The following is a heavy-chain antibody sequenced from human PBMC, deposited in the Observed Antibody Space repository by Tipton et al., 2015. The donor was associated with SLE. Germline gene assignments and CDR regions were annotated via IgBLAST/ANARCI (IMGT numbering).Heavy chain of an antibody. V-gene: IGHV3-21*04. Sequence: SLRLSCAASGFTFSSYSMNWVRQAPGKGLEWVSSISSSSSYTNYADSVKGRFTISRDNAKNSLYLQMNSLRSDDTAVYYCARDLMQVGWLVPPFDYWGQGTLVTVSS. CDR3: ARDLMQVGWLVPPFDY. CDR1: GFTFSSYS. J-gene: IGHJ4*02. D-gene: IGHD6-19*01. CDR2: ISSSSSYT.